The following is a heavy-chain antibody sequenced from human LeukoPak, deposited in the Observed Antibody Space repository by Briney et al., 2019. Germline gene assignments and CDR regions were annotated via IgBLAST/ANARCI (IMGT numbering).Heavy chain of an antibody. D-gene: IGHD2-8*01. CDR3: ARRIMGTTGHAFDF. Sequence: GGSLRLSCAASGFIFSDYPMSWIRQAPGKGLEWLSYTRVSDNNLYYADSVKGRFTISRDNAQTSLYLQMNSLRAEDTAVYYCARRIMGTTGHAFDFWGQGTMVTVSS. V-gene: IGHV3-11*01. J-gene: IGHJ3*01. CDR1: GFIFSDYP. CDR2: TRVSDNNL.